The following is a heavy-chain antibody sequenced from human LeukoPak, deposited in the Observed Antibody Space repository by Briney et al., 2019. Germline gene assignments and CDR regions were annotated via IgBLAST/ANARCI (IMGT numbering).Heavy chain of an antibody. D-gene: IGHD4-17*01. CDR2: IYYSGST. CDR1: GGSISSYY. V-gene: IGHV4-59*01. J-gene: IGHJ4*02. CDR3: ARQVQGYGDYVVDY. Sequence: SETLSLTCTVSGGSISSYYWSWIRQPPGKGLEWIGYIYYSGSTNYNPSLKSRVTISVDTSKNQFSLKLSSVTAADTAVYYCARQVQGYGDYVVDYWGQGILVTVSS.